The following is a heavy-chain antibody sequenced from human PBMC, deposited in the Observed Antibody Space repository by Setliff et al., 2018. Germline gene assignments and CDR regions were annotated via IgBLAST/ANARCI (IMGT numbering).Heavy chain of an antibody. V-gene: IGHV4-34*01. J-gene: IGHJ4*02. Sequence: PSETLSLTCAVYGGSFSGYYWSWIRQPPGKGLEWIGSIYHSGSTYYNPSLKSRVTISVDTSKNQFSLKLSSVTAADTAVYYCARHGLQFLEWLSAFDYWGQGTLVTVSS. CDR2: IYHSGST. D-gene: IGHD3-3*01. CDR1: GGSFSGYY. CDR3: ARHGLQFLEWLSAFDY.